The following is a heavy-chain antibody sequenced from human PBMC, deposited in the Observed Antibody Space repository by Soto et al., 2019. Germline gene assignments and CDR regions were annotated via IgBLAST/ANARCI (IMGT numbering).Heavy chain of an antibody. CDR3: ARESAAAGKWFDA. D-gene: IGHD6-13*01. CDR1: GGTFSSYA. J-gene: IGHJ5*02. CDR2: IIPIFGTA. Sequence: GAKVKVSCKSSGGTFSSYAISWVRQAPGQGLEWMGGIIPIFGTANYAQKFQGRVTITADESTSTAYMELSSPRSEDPAVYYCARESAAAGKWFDAGGKGTPVTVSS. V-gene: IGHV1-69*01.